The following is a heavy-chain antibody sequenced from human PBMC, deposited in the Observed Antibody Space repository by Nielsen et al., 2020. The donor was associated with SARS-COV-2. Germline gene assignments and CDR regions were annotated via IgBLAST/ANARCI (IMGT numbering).Heavy chain of an antibody. J-gene: IGHJ6*02. CDR1: GFTFSSYW. Sequence: ETLSLTCAASGFTFSSYWMHWVRQAPGKGLVWVSRINSDGSSTSYADSVKGRFTISRDNAKNTLYLQMNSLRAEDTAVYYCGGFYGMDVWGQGTTVTVSS. CDR2: INSDGSST. CDR3: GGFYGMDV. V-gene: IGHV3-74*01. D-gene: IGHD6-25*01.